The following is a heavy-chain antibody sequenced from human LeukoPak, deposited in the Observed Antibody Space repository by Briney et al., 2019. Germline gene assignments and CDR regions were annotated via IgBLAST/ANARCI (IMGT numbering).Heavy chain of an antibody. V-gene: IGHV1-2*04. CDR1: GYTFTGYY. CDR2: INPNSGGT. J-gene: IGHJ4*02. CDR3: ARDTQMTGYDFWSGYLYYFDY. D-gene: IGHD3-3*01. Sequence: ASVKVSCKASGYTFTGYYMHWVRPAPGQGLEWMGWINPNSGGTNYAQKFQGWVTMTRDTSISTAYMELRSLRSDDTAVYYCARDTQMTGYDFWSGYLYYFDYWGQGTLVTVSS.